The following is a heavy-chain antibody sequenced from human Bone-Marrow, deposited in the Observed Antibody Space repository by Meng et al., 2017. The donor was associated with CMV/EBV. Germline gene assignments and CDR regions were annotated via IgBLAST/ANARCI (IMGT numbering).Heavy chain of an antibody. Sequence: GGSLRLSCAASGFTFSSYSMNWVRQAPGKGLEWVSYISSSSSTIYYADSVKGRFTISRDNAKNSLYLQMNSLRAEDTAVYYCARVLGAATATGYWGQGTLVTAPQ. CDR3: ARVLGAATATGY. J-gene: IGHJ4*02. CDR1: GFTFSSYS. CDR2: ISSSSSTI. D-gene: IGHD3-10*01. V-gene: IGHV3-48*04.